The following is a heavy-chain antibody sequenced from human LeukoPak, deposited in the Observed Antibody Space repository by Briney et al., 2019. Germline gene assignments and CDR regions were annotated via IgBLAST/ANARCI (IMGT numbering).Heavy chain of an antibody. V-gene: IGHV3-30*02. Sequence: PGGSLRLSCAASGLTFSNYGMHWVRQAPGKGLEWVAFLRYDGSNKYYADSVKGRFTISRDNSKNTLYLQMNSLRAEDTAVYYCAKVRVSTSDIYYFDYWGQGTLVTVSS. D-gene: IGHD2-2*01. CDR3: AKVRVSTSDIYYFDY. J-gene: IGHJ4*02. CDR1: GLTFSNYG. CDR2: LRYDGSNK.